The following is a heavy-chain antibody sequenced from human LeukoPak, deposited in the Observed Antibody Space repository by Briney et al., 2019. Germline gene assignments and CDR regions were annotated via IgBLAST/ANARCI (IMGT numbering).Heavy chain of an antibody. V-gene: IGHV1-2*02. CDR1: GYTFTDYH. CDR3: AKGYDSSGYQPDDAFDI. D-gene: IGHD3-22*01. Sequence: ASVKLSCKSSGYTFTDYHIYWVRQAPGQGLEWMGWINPNSGGTNYAQKFQGRVTMTRDTSISTAYMELSRLRSDDTAVYYCAKGYDSSGYQPDDAFDIWGQGTMVTVSS. J-gene: IGHJ3*02. CDR2: INPNSGGT.